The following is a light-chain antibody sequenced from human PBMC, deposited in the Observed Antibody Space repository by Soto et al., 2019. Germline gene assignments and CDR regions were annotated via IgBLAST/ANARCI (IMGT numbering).Light chain of an antibody. CDR1: QSVSSSY. V-gene: IGKV3-20*01. J-gene: IGKJ2*01. CDR2: GAS. CDR3: QQYGSSLPEMYT. Sequence: EIVLTQSPGTLSLSPGERATLSCRASQSVSSSYLAWYQQKPGQAPRLLIYGASSRATGIPDRFSGSGSGTDFTLTISRLEPEDFAVYYCQQYGSSLPEMYTFGQGTKLEIK.